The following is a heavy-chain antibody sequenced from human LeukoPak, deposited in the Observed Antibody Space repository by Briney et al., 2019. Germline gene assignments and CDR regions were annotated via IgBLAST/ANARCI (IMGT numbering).Heavy chain of an antibody. CDR3: ASGYKTVSVFDH. CDR2: INSRTGTI. J-gene: IGHJ4*02. CDR1: GYSFTDYY. D-gene: IGHD5-24*01. Sequence: ASVKVSCKASGYSFTDYYMHWVRQAPGLGLEWMGIINSRTGTISYAQKFQGRVAMTRGTSTSTVYMELSSLRSEDTAVYYCASGYKTVSVFDHWGQGTLVTVSS. V-gene: IGHV1-46*01.